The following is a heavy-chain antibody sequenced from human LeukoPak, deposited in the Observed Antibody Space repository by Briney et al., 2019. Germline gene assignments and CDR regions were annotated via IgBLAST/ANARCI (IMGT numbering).Heavy chain of an antibody. J-gene: IGHJ4*02. Sequence: GESLKISCKASGYSFTRYWIGWVRQMPGKGLEWMGIIYPGDSDTRYSPSFQGQVTISVDKSITTAYLQWSSLKASDTAMYYCARDRLLGDGYNDYFDYWGQGTLVTVSS. V-gene: IGHV5-51*01. D-gene: IGHD5-24*01. CDR3: ARDRLLGDGYNDYFDY. CDR2: IYPGDSDT. CDR1: GYSFTRYW.